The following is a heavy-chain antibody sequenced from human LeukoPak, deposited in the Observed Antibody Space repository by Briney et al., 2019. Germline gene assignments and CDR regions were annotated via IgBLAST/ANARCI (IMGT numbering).Heavy chain of an antibody. V-gene: IGHV4-39*01. Sequence: SETLSLTCNVSGGSISSSSYYSGWIRQPPGKGLAWIGSMYYGGSTYYNPSLKSRVTISVDTSKNQFSLKLSSVTAADTAVYYCARRGPSGRSLDYWGQGTLVTVSS. CDR2: MYYGGST. CDR3: ARRGPSGRSLDY. J-gene: IGHJ4*02. CDR1: GGSISSSSYY. D-gene: IGHD1-26*01.